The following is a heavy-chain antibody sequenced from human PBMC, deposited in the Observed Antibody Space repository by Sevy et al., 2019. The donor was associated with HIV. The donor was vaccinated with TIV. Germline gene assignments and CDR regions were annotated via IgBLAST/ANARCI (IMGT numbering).Heavy chain of an antibody. Sequence: GGSLGLSCAASGFSFSHAWMTWVRQAPVKGLEWVGRIKSKPDGGTIDYAAPVKGRFTISRDDSKNTLYLQMNSLKTEDTAVYYCSTDPIIVLLVTDGMDVWGQGTTVTVSS. J-gene: IGHJ6*02. CDR2: IKSKPDGGTI. D-gene: IGHD2-8*02. CDR3: STDPIIVLLVTDGMDV. V-gene: IGHV3-15*01. CDR1: GFSFSHAW.